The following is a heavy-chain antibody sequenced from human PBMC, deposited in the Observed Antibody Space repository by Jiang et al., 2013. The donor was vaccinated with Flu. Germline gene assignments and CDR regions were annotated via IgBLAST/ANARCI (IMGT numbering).Heavy chain of an antibody. CDR2: ISTSGNTI. J-gene: IGHJ4*02. CDR3: ARDFPQYDILTGYYKGDSLDY. Sequence: QLVESGGGLVQPGGSLRLSCAASGFTFSTYEMNWVRQAPGKGLEWVSYISTSGNTIYHADSVKGRFTISRDNAKNSLYLQMNSLRAEDTAVYYCARDFPQYDILTGYYKGDSLDYWGQGTLVTVSS. D-gene: IGHD3-9*01. V-gene: IGHV3-48*03. CDR1: GFTFSTYE.